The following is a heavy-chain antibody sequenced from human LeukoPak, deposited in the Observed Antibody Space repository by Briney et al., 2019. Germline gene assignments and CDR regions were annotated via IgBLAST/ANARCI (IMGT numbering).Heavy chain of an antibody. D-gene: IGHD3-3*01. CDR1: GGSFSGYY. CDR2: INHSGST. J-gene: IGHJ4*02. Sequence: SETLSLTCAVYGGSFSGYYWSWIRQPPGKGLEWIGEINHSGSTNYNPSLKSRVTISVDTSKNQFSLKLSSVTAADTAVYYCARAVYYDFWSGYYQPYYFDYWGQGTLVTVSS. V-gene: IGHV4-34*01. CDR3: ARAVYYDFWSGYYQPYYFDY.